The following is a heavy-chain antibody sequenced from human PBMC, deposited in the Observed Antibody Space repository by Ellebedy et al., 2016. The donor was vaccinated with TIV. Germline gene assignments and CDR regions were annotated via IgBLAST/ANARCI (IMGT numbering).Heavy chain of an antibody. CDR1: GLTFSSHA. V-gene: IGHV3-23*01. CDR3: AKPPMGQLYFDY. Sequence: GESLKISCAASGLTFSSHAMSWVRQAPGKGLEWVSAISGRGDYIYYADSVEGRFTNSRDNSKNTLYLHMNSLRAEDTAVYYCAKPPMGQLYFDYWGQGTLVTVSS. D-gene: IGHD3-10*01. CDR2: ISGRGDYI. J-gene: IGHJ4*02.